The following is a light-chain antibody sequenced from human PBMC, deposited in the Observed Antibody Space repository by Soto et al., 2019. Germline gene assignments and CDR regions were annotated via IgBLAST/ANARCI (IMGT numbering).Light chain of an antibody. CDR3: QQDYSTLAT. CDR1: ESISRH. V-gene: IGKV1-39*01. CDR2: AAS. Sequence: DIEMSESPSSVYESVGARVIITCRAAESISRHLNWYQQKPGRAPDLLIYAASTLQNGVPSRFTGSGSGTEFTLTITGLQLEDFATYYCQQDYSTLATFGQGTRLEI. J-gene: IGKJ5*01.